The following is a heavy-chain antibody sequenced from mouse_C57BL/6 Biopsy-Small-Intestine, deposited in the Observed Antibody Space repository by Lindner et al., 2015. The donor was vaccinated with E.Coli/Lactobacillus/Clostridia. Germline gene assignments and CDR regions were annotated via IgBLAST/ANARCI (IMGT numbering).Heavy chain of an antibody. CDR1: GYSFTGNY. J-gene: IGHJ2*01. CDR3: ARREVYYFDY. Sequence: VQLQESGPELVKSGASVKISCKASGYSFTGNYMNWVKQSPEKSLEWIGEINPSTNGTTHNAKFRAKVTLTIDKSSSTAYMQLKSLTSEDSAVYYCARREVYYFDYWGQGTALTVSS. V-gene: IGHV1-42*01. CDR2: INPSTNGT.